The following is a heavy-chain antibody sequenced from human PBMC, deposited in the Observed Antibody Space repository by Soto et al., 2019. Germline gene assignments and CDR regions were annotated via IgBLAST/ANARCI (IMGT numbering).Heavy chain of an antibody. D-gene: IGHD3-16*01. V-gene: IGHV4-4*02. CDR3: ARDYDGFDY. Sequence: SAPQSLTDKVSNVSITSRNWWIWVRQPPGKGLEWLGKISHSETANYNATLRSRVTISVDKPKNQLSLKLMSVTAADTAVYYCARDYDGFDYWGPGILVTVSS. J-gene: IGHJ4*02. CDR2: ISHSETA. CDR1: NVSITSRNW.